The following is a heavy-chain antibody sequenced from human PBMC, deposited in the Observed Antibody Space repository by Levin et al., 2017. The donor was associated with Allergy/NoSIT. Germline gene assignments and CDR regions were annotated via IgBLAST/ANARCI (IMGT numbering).Heavy chain of an antibody. CDR3: TRPVKEYSSSSSKGYDYYYMDV. CDR1: GFTFSGSA. J-gene: IGHJ6*03. CDR2: IRSKANSYAT. Sequence: GESLKISCAASGFTFSGSAMHWVRQASGKGLEWVGRIRSKANSYATAYAASVKGRFTISRDDSKNTAYLQMNSLKTEDTAVYYCTRPVKEYSSSSSKGYDYYYMDVWGKGTTVTVSS. V-gene: IGHV3-73*01. D-gene: IGHD6-6*01.